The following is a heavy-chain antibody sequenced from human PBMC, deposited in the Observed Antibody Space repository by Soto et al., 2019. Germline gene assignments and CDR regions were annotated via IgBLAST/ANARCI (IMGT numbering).Heavy chain of an antibody. J-gene: IGHJ5*02. Sequence: SPTLSLTCAISGDSVSSNSAAWNWIRQSPSRGLEWLGRTYYRSKWYNDYAVSVKSRITINPDTSKNQFSLQLNSVTPEDTAVYYCARDWTYGAAAGTSGFDPWGQGTLVTVSS. CDR2: TYYRSKWYN. CDR1: GDSVSSNSAA. CDR3: ARDWTYGAAAGTSGFDP. V-gene: IGHV6-1*01. D-gene: IGHD6-13*01.